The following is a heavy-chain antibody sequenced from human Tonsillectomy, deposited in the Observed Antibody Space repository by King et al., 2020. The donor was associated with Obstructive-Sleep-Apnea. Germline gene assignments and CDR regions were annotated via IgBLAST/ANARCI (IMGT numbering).Heavy chain of an antibody. Sequence: VQLVESGGGVVQPGRSLRLSCAASGFTFSDYAVHWVRQAPGKGLEWVAFISYDGSNKYYGDSVKGRFTLSGDTSKNTVYLQMNTLRAEDSAVYYCAREMNDALDYWGQGTLVTVSS. J-gene: IGHJ4*02. D-gene: IGHD1-1*01. CDR3: AREMNDALDY. CDR1: GFTFSDYA. CDR2: ISYDGSNK. V-gene: IGHV3-30*04.